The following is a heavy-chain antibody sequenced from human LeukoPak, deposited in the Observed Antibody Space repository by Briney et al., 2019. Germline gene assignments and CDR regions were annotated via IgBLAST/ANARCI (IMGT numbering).Heavy chain of an antibody. CDR2: INHSGST. V-gene: IGHV4-30-4*08. J-gene: IGHJ4*02. Sequence: SQTLSLTCTVSGGSISSGDYYWSWIRQPPGKGLEWIGEINHSGSTNYNPSLKSRVTISVDTSKNQFSLKLSSVTAADTAVYYCARGSRITMIVVVFFYPTYFDYWGQGTLVTVSS. D-gene: IGHD3-22*01. CDR1: GGSISSGDYY. CDR3: ARGSRITMIVVVFFYPTYFDY.